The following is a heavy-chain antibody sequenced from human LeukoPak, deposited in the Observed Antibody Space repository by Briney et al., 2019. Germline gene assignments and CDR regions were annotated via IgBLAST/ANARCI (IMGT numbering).Heavy chain of an antibody. CDR2: IGTAGDT. J-gene: IGHJ5*02. V-gene: IGHV3-13*01. D-gene: IGHD3-9*01. CDR1: GFTFSSYD. Sequence: GGSLRLSCAASGFTFSSYDMHWVRQATGKGLEWVSAIGTAGDTYYPGSVKGRFTISRENAKNSLYLQMNSLRAGDTAVYYCARGRRAKTYDILSRWFDPWGQGTLVTVSS. CDR3: ARGRRAKTYDILSRWFDP.